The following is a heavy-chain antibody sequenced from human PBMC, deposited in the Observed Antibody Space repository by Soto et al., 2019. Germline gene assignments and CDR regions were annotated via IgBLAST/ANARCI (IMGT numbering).Heavy chain of an antibody. CDR1: GFTFSSYG. J-gene: IGHJ6*02. CDR3: ARDRHASGATYYHILNKAVYYGMDV. Sequence: XESLRLSCAASGFTFSSYGMHWVRQAPGKGLEWVAVICYDGSNKYYADSVKGRFTISRDNSKNTLYLQMNSLRAEDTAVYYCARDRHASGATYYHILNKAVYYGMDVCGQGTTVTVSS. V-gene: IGHV3-33*01. CDR2: ICYDGSNK. D-gene: IGHD3-9*01.